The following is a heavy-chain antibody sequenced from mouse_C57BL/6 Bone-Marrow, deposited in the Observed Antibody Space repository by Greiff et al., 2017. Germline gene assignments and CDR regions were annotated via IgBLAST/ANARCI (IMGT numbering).Heavy chain of an antibody. Sequence: QVQLQQSGAELVRPGASVKLSCKASGYTFTDYYINWVKQRPGQGLEWIARIYPGSGNTYYNEKFKGKATLTAEKSSSTAYMQLSSLTSEDSAVYFCARARGHVDYWGQGTTLTVSS. J-gene: IGHJ2*01. CDR3: ARARGHVDY. CDR1: GYTFTDYY. V-gene: IGHV1-76*01. D-gene: IGHD3-3*01. CDR2: IYPGSGNT.